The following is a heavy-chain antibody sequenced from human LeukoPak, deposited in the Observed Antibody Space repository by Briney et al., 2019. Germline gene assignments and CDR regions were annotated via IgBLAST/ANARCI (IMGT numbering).Heavy chain of an antibody. CDR3: ARALRIAVAGTGAFDI. D-gene: IGHD6-19*01. J-gene: IGHJ3*02. V-gene: IGHV3-21*01. Sequence: GGSLGLSCAASGFTFSSYSMNWVRQAPGKGLEWVPSISSSSSYIYYADSVKGRFTISRDNAKNSLYLQMNSLRAEDTAVYYCARALRIAVAGTGAFDIWGQGTMVTVSS. CDR1: GFTFSSYS. CDR2: ISSSSSYI.